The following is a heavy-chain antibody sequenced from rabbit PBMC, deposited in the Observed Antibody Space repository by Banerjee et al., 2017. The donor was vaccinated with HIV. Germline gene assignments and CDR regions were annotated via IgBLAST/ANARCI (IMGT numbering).Heavy chain of an antibody. CDR1: AFTFSSYW. CDR3: ARAGDSDGGYHL. Sequence: QSLEESGGDLVKPGASLTLTCTASAFTFSSYWICWVRQAPGKGLEWIACIDVGSSGSSYYASWAKGRFTISKTSSTTVTLQMTSLTAADTATYFCARAGDSDGGYHLWGQGTLVTVS. J-gene: IGHJ4*01. D-gene: IGHD6-1*01. V-gene: IGHV1S40*01. CDR2: IDVGSSGSS.